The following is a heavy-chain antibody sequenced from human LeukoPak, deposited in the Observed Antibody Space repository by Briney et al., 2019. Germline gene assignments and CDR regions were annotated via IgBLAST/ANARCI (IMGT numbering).Heavy chain of an antibody. V-gene: IGHV4-34*01. D-gene: IGHD6-6*01. Sequence: SETLSLTCAAYGGSFSGYYWSWIRQPPGKGLEWIGEINHSGSTNYNPSLKSRVTISVDTSKNQFSLKLSSVTAADTAVYYCARARRGSTSSPFRSSIAARNYFDYWGQGTLVTVSS. J-gene: IGHJ4*02. CDR2: INHSGST. CDR1: GGSFSGYY. CDR3: ARARRGSTSSPFRSSIAARNYFDY.